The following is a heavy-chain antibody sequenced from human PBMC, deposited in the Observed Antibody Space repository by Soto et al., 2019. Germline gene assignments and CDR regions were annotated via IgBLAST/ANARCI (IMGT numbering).Heavy chain of an antibody. V-gene: IGHV3-30*18. CDR3: AKSLSGGEQLALDY. CDR2: ISYDGSNK. J-gene: IGHJ4*02. Sequence: PGGSLRLSCAASGFTFSSYGMHWVRQAPGKGLEWVAVISYDGSNKYYADSAKGRFTISRDNSKNTLYLQMNSLRAEDTAVYYCAKSLSGGEQLALDYWGQGTLVTVSS. D-gene: IGHD6-6*01. CDR1: GFTFSSYG.